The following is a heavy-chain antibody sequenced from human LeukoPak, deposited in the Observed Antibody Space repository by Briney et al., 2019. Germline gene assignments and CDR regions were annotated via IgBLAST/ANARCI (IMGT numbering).Heavy chain of an antibody. V-gene: IGHV3-64D*06. D-gene: IGHD6-19*01. CDR2: ISSNGGST. J-gene: IGHJ4*02. Sequence: PGGSLRLSCSASGFTFSTYAMHWVRQAPGKGLEYVSGISSNGGSTYYADSVKGRFTISRDSSRNMLHLQMSSLRVEDTAVYYCVKGEGGAAVADEFDFWGQGTLVSVSS. CDR1: GFTFSTYA. CDR3: VKGEGGAAVADEFDF.